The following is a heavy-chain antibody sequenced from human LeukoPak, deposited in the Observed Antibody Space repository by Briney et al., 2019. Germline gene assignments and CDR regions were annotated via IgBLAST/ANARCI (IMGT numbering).Heavy chain of an antibody. D-gene: IGHD6-13*01. J-gene: IGHJ4*02. CDR1: GGSISSSVYY. CDR2: IHYTGSA. Sequence: SETLSLTCTVSGGSISSSVYYWGWIRQAPGKGLEWLGRIHYTGSAHYNPSLKSRVTISVDTSKSHFSLRLSSVTAADTAVYYCARHYGRRRGIAAAGLDYWGQGTLVTVSS. CDR3: ARHYGRRRGIAAAGLDY. V-gene: IGHV4-39*01.